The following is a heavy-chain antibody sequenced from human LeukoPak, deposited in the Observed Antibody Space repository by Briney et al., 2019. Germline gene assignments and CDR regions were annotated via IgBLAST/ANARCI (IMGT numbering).Heavy chain of an antibody. V-gene: IGHV3-11*05. CDR3: ARGAKYCSSTSCYEDAFDI. CDR1: GFTFSDYY. CDR2: ISSSSYYT. J-gene: IGHJ3*02. D-gene: IGHD2-2*01. Sequence: GGSLRLSCAASGFTFSDYYMNWIRQAPGKGLEWVSYISSSSYYTNYADSVKGRFTISRDNAKNSLYLQMNSLRAEDTAVYYCARGAKYCSSTSCYEDAFDIWGQGTMVTVPS.